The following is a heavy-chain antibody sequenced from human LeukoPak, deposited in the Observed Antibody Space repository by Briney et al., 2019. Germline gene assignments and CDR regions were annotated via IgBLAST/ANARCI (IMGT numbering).Heavy chain of an antibody. D-gene: IGHD6-13*01. CDR3: ARSLPYSSSWYLDYCYYGMDV. CDR1: GFTFSSYA. Sequence: GRSLRLSCAASGFTFSSYAMHWVRQAPGKGLEWVAVISYDGSNKYYADSVKGRFTISRDNSKNTLYLQMNSLRAEDTAVYYCARSLPYSSSWYLDYCYYGMDVWGQGTTVTVSS. V-gene: IGHV3-30-3*01. J-gene: IGHJ6*02. CDR2: ISYDGSNK.